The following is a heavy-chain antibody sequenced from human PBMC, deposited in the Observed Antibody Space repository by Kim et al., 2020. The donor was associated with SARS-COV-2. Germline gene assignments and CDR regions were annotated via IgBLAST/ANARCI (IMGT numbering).Heavy chain of an antibody. Sequence: IYYADSVKGRFTISRANAKNSLYLQMNSLRAEDTAVYYCARGPSITSLDYWGQGTLVTVSS. J-gene: IGHJ4*02. V-gene: IGHV3-11*04. CDR2: I. CDR3: ARGPSITSLDY.